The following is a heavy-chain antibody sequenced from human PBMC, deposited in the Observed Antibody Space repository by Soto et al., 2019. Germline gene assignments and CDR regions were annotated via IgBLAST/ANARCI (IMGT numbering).Heavy chain of an antibody. CDR2: IIPIFGTA. CDR1: GGTFSSYA. CDR3: AKGLRAAAGPLDYGMDV. D-gene: IGHD6-13*01. V-gene: IGHV1-69*01. J-gene: IGHJ6*02. Sequence: QVQLVQSGAEVKKPGSSVKVSCKASGGTFSSYAISWVRQAPGQGLEWMGGIIPIFGTANYAQKFQGRVTITADESTSTAYMELSSLRSEDTAVYYCAKGLRAAAGPLDYGMDVWGQGTTVTVSS.